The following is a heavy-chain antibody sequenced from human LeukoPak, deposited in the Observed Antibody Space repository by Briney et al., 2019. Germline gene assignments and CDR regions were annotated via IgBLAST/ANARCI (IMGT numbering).Heavy chain of an antibody. Sequence: GASVKVSCKASGYTFTNYYMHWVRQAPGQGLEWMGWINPNTGGTNYAQKFQGRVTMTRDTSIRTAYMELGRLSSDDTADYYCARETQRSFDYWGQGTLVTVSS. CDR1: GYTFTNYY. CDR2: INPNTGGT. J-gene: IGHJ4*02. V-gene: IGHV1-2*02. CDR3: ARETQRSFDY.